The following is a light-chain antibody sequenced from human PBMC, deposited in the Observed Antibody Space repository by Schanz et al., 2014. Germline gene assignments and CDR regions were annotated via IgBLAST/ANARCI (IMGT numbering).Light chain of an antibody. CDR2: DAS. V-gene: IGKV1-5*01. CDR1: QSMGTW. J-gene: IGKJ1*01. Sequence: IHMTQSPSTLSASVGDRVTITCRASQSMGTWLAWYQQKPGKAPKLLIYDASNLEIGVPSRFSGSGSGTEFTLTISSLQPDDFATYYCQHYNSYPWTFGQGTKVEIK. CDR3: QHYNSYPWT.